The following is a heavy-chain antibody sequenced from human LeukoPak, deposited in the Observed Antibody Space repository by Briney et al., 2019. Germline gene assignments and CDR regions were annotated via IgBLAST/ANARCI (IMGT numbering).Heavy chain of an antibody. J-gene: IGHJ4*02. CDR3: ARDRYDTPGGIDY. Sequence: PGGSLRLSCAASGFTFSSYSMNWVRQAPGKGLEWVSSISSSSSYIYYADSVKGRFTISRDNAKNSLYLQMNSLRAEDTAVYYCARDRYDTPGGIDYWGQGTLVTVSS. CDR2: ISSSSSYI. D-gene: IGHD3-3*01. V-gene: IGHV3-21*01. CDR1: GFTFSSYS.